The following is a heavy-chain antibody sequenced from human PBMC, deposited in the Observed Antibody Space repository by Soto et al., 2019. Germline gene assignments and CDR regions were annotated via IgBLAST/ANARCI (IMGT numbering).Heavy chain of an antibody. CDR1: GGSISSGGYY. V-gene: IGHV4-31*03. Sequence: QVQLQESGPGLVKPSQTPSLTCTVSGGSISSGGYYWSWIRQHPGKGLEWIGYIYYSGSTYYNPSLKSRVTISVDTSKNQFSLKLSSVTAADTAVYYCARGPLRITIFGVVIIPPDYWGQGTLVTVSS. CDR2: IYYSGST. D-gene: IGHD3-3*01. J-gene: IGHJ4*02. CDR3: ARGPLRITIFGVVIIPPDY.